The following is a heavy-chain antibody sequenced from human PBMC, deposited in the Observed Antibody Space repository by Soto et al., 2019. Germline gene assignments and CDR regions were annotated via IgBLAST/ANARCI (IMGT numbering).Heavy chain of an antibody. CDR2: IWYDGSNK. V-gene: IGHV3-33*01. Sequence: HPGGSLRLSCAASGFTFSSYGMHWVRQAPGKGLEWVAVIWYDGSNKYYADSVKGRFTISRDNSKNTLYLQMNSLRAEDTAVYYCAHSGSSGWFDPWGQGTLVTVSS. J-gene: IGHJ5*02. D-gene: IGHD1-26*01. CDR3: AHSGSSGWFDP. CDR1: GFTFSSYG.